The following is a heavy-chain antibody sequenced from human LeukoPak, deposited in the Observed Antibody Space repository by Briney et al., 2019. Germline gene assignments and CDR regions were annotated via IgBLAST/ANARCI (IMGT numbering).Heavy chain of an antibody. CDR1: GFTFSNYW. D-gene: IGHD3-16*01. CDR3: VRRQMIDY. J-gene: IGHJ4*02. CDR2: INKDGTDR. V-gene: IGHV3-74*01. Sequence: PGGSLTLSCTTSGFTFSNYWMYWVRQAPGRGLMWVARINKDGTDRNYTDSVEGRFTISRDNAKNTLYLQMNSLRDEDTAVYYCVRRQMIDYGGQGTLVTVPS.